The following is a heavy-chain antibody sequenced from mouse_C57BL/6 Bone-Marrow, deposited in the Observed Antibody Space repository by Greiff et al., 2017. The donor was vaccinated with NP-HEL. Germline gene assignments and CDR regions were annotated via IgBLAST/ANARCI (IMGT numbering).Heavy chain of an antibody. CDR1: GFNIKDYY. V-gene: IGHV14-2*01. Sequence: VQLQQSGAELVKPGASVKLSCTASGFNIKDYYMHWVKQRTEQGLEWIGRIDPEDGETKYTPKFKGKATITADTSSNTAYLQLSSLTSEDAAVYYCASEGRYGSSPFAYWGQGTLVTVSA. D-gene: IGHD1-1*01. CDR2: IDPEDGET. J-gene: IGHJ3*01. CDR3: ASEGRYGSSPFAY.